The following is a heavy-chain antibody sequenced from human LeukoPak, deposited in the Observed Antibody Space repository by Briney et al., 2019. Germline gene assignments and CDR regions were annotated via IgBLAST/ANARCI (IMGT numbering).Heavy chain of an antibody. CDR2: ISSSSSTI. CDR1: GFTFSSYS. D-gene: IGHD2-15*01. J-gene: IGHJ6*03. CDR3: ARESRSRVYYYYMDV. Sequence: GGSLRLSCAASGFTFSSYSMNWVRQAPGKGLEWVSYISSSSSTIYYADSVKGRFTISRDNAKNSLYLQMNSLRAEDTAVYYCARESRSRVYYYYMDVWGKGTTVTVSS. V-gene: IGHV3-48*01.